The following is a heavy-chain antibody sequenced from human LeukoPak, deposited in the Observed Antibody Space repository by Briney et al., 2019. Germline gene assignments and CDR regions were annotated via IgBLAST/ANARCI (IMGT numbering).Heavy chain of an antibody. J-gene: IGHJ5*02. CDR1: GDPISGYF. Sequence: SETLSLTCSVSGDPISGYFWTWVRQPAGKGLEWIGRIYTTGSADYSPSLANRVSMSVDKSKNQFSLTMRSAAATDTAVYYCAKGGTWVDPWGQGTLVIVSS. V-gene: IGHV4-4*07. CDR2: IYTTGSA. CDR3: AKGGTWVDP. D-gene: IGHD1-26*01.